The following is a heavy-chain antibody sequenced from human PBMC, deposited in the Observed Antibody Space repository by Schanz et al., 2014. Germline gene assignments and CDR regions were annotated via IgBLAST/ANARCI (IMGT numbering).Heavy chain of an antibody. CDR1: GFTFSSHT. V-gene: IGHV3-21*01. D-gene: IGHD2-2*01. J-gene: IGHJ5*02. CDR2: ISGRSDYI. CDR3: AIFRGFVVGNEWFDP. Sequence: EVQLLESGGGLVKPGGSLRLSCAASGFTFSSHTMNWVRLAPGKGLEYVSSISGRSDYIFYADSVKGRFTISRDNAKNSLYLQMNSLRAEDTAVYYCAIFRGFVVGNEWFDPWGQGTLVTVSS.